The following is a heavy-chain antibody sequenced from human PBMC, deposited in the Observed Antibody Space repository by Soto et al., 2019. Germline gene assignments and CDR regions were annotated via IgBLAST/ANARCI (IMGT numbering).Heavy chain of an antibody. D-gene: IGHD5-18*01. J-gene: IGHJ6*02. CDR1: GYTFTGYY. CDR2: INPSGGST. Sequence: ASVKVSCKASGYTFTGYYMHWVRQAPGQGLEWMGIINPSGGSTNYAQKFQGRVTMTRDTSTSTVYMELSSLRSEDTAVYYCAREPVDTAMVTAAGPSYYGMDVWGQGTTVTVSS. V-gene: IGHV1-46*01. CDR3: AREPVDTAMVTAAGPSYYGMDV.